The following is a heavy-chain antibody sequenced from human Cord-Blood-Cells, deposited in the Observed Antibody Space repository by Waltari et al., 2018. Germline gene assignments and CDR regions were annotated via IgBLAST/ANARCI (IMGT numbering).Heavy chain of an antibody. CDR2: IIPIFGTA. CDR3: ARAFPHGYDYYYYYMDV. D-gene: IGHD5-12*01. Sequence: ISWVRQAPGQGLEWMGGIIPIFGTANYAQKFQGRVTITADESTSTAYMELSSLRSEDTAVYYCARAFPHGYDYYYYYMDVWGKGTTVTVSS. J-gene: IGHJ6*03. V-gene: IGHV1-69*01.